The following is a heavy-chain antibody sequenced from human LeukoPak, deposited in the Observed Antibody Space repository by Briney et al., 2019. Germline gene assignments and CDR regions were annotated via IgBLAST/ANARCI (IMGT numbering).Heavy chain of an antibody. Sequence: GGSLRLSCAASGFTFDNFGMSWVRQIPGRGLEWVSAVSGGGVAHYADSVKGRFTVSRDNSRNTSYLQMNSLRLEDTALYYCAKRLHPDKLPGSFFEHLGPGTLVTVSS. V-gene: IGHV3-23*01. J-gene: IGHJ4*02. CDR2: VSGGGVA. D-gene: IGHD1-7*01. CDR3: AKRLHPDKLPGSFFEH. CDR1: GFTFDNFG.